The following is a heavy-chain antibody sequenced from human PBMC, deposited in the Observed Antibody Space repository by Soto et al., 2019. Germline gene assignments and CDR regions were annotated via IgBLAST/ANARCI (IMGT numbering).Heavy chain of an antibody. J-gene: IGHJ5*02. CDR2: ISGRSNTI. CDR3: AREYCTSTSCLNWFDP. Sequence: PGGSLRLSCVASGFTFSDYSMNWVRQAPGKGLEWVSFISGRSNTIYYADSVKGRFTISRDNAKNSLYLLMNSLRAEDTAVYYYAREYCTSTSCLNWFDPWGQGTLVTVSS. V-gene: IGHV3-48*01. D-gene: IGHD2-2*01. CDR1: GFTFSDYS.